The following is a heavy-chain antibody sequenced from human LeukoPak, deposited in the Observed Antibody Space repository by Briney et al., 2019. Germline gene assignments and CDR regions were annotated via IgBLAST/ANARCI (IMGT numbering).Heavy chain of an antibody. Sequence: PGGSLRLSCAASGFTFNSYWMSWVRQAPGKGLEWVANIKQDGSEKYYVDSVKGRFNIYRDKAKNSLYLQMNSLRAEDTAVYYCARGSLRWFDYWGQGTLVTVSS. CDR1: GFTFNSYW. V-gene: IGHV3-7*01. CDR2: IKQDGSEK. D-gene: IGHD5/OR15-5a*01. CDR3: ARGSLRWFDY. J-gene: IGHJ4*02.